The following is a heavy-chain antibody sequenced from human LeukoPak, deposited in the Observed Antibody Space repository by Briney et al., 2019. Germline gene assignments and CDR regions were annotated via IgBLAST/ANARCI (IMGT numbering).Heavy chain of an antibody. Sequence: GGSLRLSCAASGFTFSTYAMTWVRQAPGKGLEWVSGISGSGIGTFYADSVRGRFTVSRDNSKNTLYLQMSRVRAEDTAVYYCAKQFLDANWGQGTLVAVS. CDR1: GFTFSTYA. D-gene: IGHD1-1*01. CDR3: AKQFLDAN. CDR2: ISGSGIGT. J-gene: IGHJ4*02. V-gene: IGHV3-23*01.